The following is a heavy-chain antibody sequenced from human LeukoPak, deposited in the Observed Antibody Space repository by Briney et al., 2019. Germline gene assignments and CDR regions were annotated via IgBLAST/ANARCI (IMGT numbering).Heavy chain of an antibody. Sequence: SVKVSCKASGGTFSSYAISWVRQAPGQGLEWMGGIIPIFGTANYAQKFQGRVTITADKSTSTAYMELSSLRSEDTAVYYCASDSNWGAGGYFDYWGQGTLVTVSS. V-gene: IGHV1-69*06. CDR2: IIPIFGTA. D-gene: IGHD7-27*01. CDR3: ASDSNWGAGGYFDY. CDR1: GGTFSSYA. J-gene: IGHJ4*02.